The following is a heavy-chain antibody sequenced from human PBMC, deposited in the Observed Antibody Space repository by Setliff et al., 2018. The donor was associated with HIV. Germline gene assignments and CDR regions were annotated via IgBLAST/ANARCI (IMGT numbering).Heavy chain of an antibody. V-gene: IGHV4-61*01. D-gene: IGHD3-10*01. CDR2: VDYSGSS. J-gene: IGHJ4*02. CDR3: ARRSTVARGVDCFDL. Sequence: PSETLSLTCAVSGDSISSGSYYWSWIRQSPGKGLEWIGHVDYSGSSTYNPSLNSRVTLSIDTSKSQFSLRLSSVTAADTALYYCARRSTVARGVDCFDLWGQGTQVTVSS. CDR1: GDSISSGSYY.